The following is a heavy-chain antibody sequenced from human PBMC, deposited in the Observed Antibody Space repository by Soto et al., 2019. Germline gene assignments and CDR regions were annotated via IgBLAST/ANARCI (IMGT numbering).Heavy chain of an antibody. CDR2: INHSGST. CDR1: GGSFSVYY. J-gene: IGHJ4*02. V-gene: IGHV4-34*01. D-gene: IGHD3-16*01. Sequence: QVQLQQWGAGLLKPSETLSLTCAVSGGSFSVYYWSWIRQAPGKGLEWIGEINHSGSTNYNPSLKSRVTISVDTSKNEFSLKLSSVTAADTAVYYCARRTHDYVGNYFGYWGQGTLVTVSS. CDR3: ARRTHDYVGNYFGY.